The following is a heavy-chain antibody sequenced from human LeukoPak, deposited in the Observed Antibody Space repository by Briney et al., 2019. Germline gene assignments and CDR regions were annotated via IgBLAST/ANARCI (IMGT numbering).Heavy chain of an antibody. D-gene: IGHD6-13*01. CDR2: IRYDGSNK. Sequence: GGSLRLSCAASGFTFSSYGMHWVRQAPGKGLVWVAFIRYDGSNKYYADSVKGRFTISRDNSKNTLYLQMNSLRAEDTAVYYCASSSWYDYYYGMDVWGQGTTVTVSS. V-gene: IGHV3-30*02. J-gene: IGHJ6*02. CDR1: GFTFSSYG. CDR3: ASSSWYDYYYGMDV.